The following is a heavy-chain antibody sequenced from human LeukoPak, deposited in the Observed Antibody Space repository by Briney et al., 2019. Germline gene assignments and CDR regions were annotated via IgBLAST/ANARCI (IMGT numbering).Heavy chain of an antibody. D-gene: IGHD4-17*01. J-gene: IGHJ5*02. Sequence: TTSETLSLTCTVSGVSISSSNYYYSWIRQPAGGGLEWIGRIQTTGSTIYNPSLKSRVTMSLDTSKNQFSLSLGSVTAADTAMYYCATDLTVPPYNWFDPWGQGTLVTVSS. CDR1: GVSISSSNYY. V-gene: IGHV4-61*02. CDR2: IQTTGST. CDR3: ATDLTVPPYNWFDP.